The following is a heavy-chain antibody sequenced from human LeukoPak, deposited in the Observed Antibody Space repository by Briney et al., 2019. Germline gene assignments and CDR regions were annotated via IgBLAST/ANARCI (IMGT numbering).Heavy chain of an antibody. CDR1: DYSISSGFY. CDR2: IFHSGST. J-gene: IGHJ4*02. Sequence: KASETLSLTCTASDYSISSGFYWGWIRQPPGKGLEWIVNIFHSGSTYYNPSLKSRVTISVDTSKNQFSLKLTSVTAADTAVYYCARQAVAGGHFDYWGQGTLVTVSS. D-gene: IGHD6-19*01. CDR3: ARQAVAGGHFDY. V-gene: IGHV4-38-2*02.